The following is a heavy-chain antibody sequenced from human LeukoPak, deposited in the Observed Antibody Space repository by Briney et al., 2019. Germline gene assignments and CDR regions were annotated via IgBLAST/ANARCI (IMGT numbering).Heavy chain of an antibody. J-gene: IGHJ4*02. V-gene: IGHV3-23*01. Sequence: GGSLRLSCAASGFTFRSYAMNWVRQAPGKGLEWVSHISDNGGRTYYAESVKGRFAISRDNSKNTLYLQMNSLRVEGTALYYCAKDLPTKCRGDCPSDYWGQGTLVTVSS. CDR3: AKDLPTKCRGDCPSDY. CDR1: GFTFRSYA. D-gene: IGHD2-21*02. CDR2: ISDNGGRT.